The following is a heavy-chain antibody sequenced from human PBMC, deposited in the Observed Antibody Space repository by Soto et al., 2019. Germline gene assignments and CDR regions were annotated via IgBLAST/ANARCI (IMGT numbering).Heavy chain of an antibody. D-gene: IGHD3-10*01. CDR2: ISAYNGNT. CDR3: ARAARSGYYGSGSYYHYYYGMDV. Sequence: GASVKVSCKASGYTFTSYGISWVRQAPGQGLEWMGWISAYNGNTNYAQKLQGRVTMTTDTSTSTAYMELRSLRSDGTAVYYCARAARSGYYGSGSYYHYYYGMDVWGQGTTVTVSS. CDR1: GYTFTSYG. J-gene: IGHJ6*02. V-gene: IGHV1-18*01.